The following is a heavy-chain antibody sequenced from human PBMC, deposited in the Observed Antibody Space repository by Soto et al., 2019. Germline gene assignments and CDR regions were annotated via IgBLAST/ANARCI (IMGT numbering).Heavy chain of an antibody. CDR3: ARAARMQAYSPYYMDV. D-gene: IGHD5-18*01. Sequence: GGSLRLSCAASGFTFSSYSMNWVRQAPGKGLEWVSYISSSSSTIYYADSVKGRFTISRDNAKNSLYLQMNSLRAEDTAVYYCARAARMQAYSPYYMDVWGKGTTVTVSS. J-gene: IGHJ6*03. CDR2: ISSSSSTI. CDR1: GFTFSSYS. V-gene: IGHV3-48*01.